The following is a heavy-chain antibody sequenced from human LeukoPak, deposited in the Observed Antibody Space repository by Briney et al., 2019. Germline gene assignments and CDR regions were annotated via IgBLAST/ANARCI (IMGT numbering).Heavy chain of an antibody. J-gene: IGHJ4*02. CDR1: GFTFSSYA. D-gene: IGHD3-10*01. V-gene: IGHV3-23*01. Sequence: GGSLRLSCAASGFTFSSYAMSWVRQAPGKGLEWVSAISGSGGSTYYADSVKGRFTISRDNSKNTLYLQMNSLRAEDTAVYYCARGAQRITMVRGVLYYFDYWGQGTLVTVSS. CDR2: ISGSGGST. CDR3: ARGAQRITMVRGVLYYFDY.